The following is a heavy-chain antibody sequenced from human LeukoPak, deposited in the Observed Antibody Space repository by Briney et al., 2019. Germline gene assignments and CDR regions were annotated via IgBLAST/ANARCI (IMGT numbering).Heavy chain of an antibody. Sequence: GGSLRLSCAASGFTFSSYIVTWVRQAPGKGLEWVSSISGSGSTTYFADSVKGRFTISRDNSKNTLYLQMNSLRAEDTAVYYCARDRALYYYDSSGYYGNYYYYGMDVWGQGTTVTVSS. D-gene: IGHD3-22*01. J-gene: IGHJ6*02. V-gene: IGHV3-23*01. CDR2: ISGSGSTT. CDR3: ARDRALYYYDSSGYYGNYYYYGMDV. CDR1: GFTFSSYI.